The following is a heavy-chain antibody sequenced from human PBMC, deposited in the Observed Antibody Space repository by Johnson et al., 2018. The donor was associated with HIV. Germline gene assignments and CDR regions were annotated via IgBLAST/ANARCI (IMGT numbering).Heavy chain of an antibody. CDR1: GFSFSAYA. CDR3: SRLPTGYSRDGFDI. J-gene: IGHJ3*02. Sequence: QVQLVESGGGVVQPGRSLRLSCAAAGFSFSAYAMHWVRQAPGKGLEWVAVISYDGSNKYYADSVKGRFTISRDNFKNTLYLQMNSLRAGDTAVYYCSRLPTGYSRDGFDIWGQGTMVTVSS. D-gene: IGHD5-18*01. CDR2: ISYDGSNK. V-gene: IGHV3-30-3*01.